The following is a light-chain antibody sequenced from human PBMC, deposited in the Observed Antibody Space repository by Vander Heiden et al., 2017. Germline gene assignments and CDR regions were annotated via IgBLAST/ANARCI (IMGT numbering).Light chain of an antibody. J-gene: IGLJ1*01. V-gene: IGLV2-23*02. CDR1: STDVANYNL. Sequence: QSALTQPACVSGSPGQSITISCTGTSTDVANYNLVSWYQQHPGKAPKFMIYEVNKRPSGVSNRFSGSKSDNTASLTISGLQAEDEGDYYCCSYAGSTTYVFGTGTKVSVL. CDR3: CSYAGSTTYV. CDR2: EVN.